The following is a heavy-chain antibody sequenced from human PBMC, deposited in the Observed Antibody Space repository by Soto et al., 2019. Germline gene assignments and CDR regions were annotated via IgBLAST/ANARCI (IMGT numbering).Heavy chain of an antibody. D-gene: IGHD3-10*01. CDR2: IHPIPDTT. CDR3: CRELEGTYYFDY. Sequence: GASVKVSCKASGYTFTSYYIHWVRQAPGQGLEWMGIIHPIPDTTIYAQKFQGRVTMTRDTSTSIVYMELGSLTSEDTAVYYCCRELEGTYYFDYWGQGTLVTVSS. J-gene: IGHJ4*02. CDR1: GYTFTSYY. V-gene: IGHV1-46*03.